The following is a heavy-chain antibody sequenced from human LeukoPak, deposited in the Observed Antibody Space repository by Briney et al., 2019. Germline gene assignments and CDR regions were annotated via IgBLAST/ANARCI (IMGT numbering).Heavy chain of an antibody. D-gene: IGHD2-15*01. CDR1: GFTVSSNY. J-gene: IGHJ5*02. CDR2: IYSGGST. Sequence: GGSLRLSCAASGFTVSSNYMSWVRQAPGKGLEWVSVIYSGGSTYYAGSVKGRFTISRDNSKNTLYLQMNSLRAEDTAVYYCARAYCSGGSCYDPWWFDPWGQGTLVTVSS. V-gene: IGHV3-53*01. CDR3: ARAYCSGGSCYDPWWFDP.